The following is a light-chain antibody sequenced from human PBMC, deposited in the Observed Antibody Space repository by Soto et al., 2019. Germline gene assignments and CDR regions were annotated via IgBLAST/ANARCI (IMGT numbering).Light chain of an antibody. CDR2: EVT. CDR1: YSDIGDYNY. CDR3: SSYSGTNSNVI. V-gene: IGLV2-8*01. Sequence: QSALTQPPSASGSPGQSVTISCAGTYSDIGDYNYVSWYQQHPGKVPKLIIYEVTKRPSGVPDRFSGSKSGYTASLTVSDLQPADEAVYYCSSYSGTNSNVIFGGGTKVTVL. J-gene: IGLJ2*01.